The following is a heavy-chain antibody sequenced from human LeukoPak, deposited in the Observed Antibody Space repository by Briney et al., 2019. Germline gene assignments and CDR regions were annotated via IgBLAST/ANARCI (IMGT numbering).Heavy chain of an antibody. D-gene: IGHD6-13*01. CDR2: INHSGST. CDR1: GGSFSGYY. Sequence: PSETLSLTCAVYGGSFSGYYWSWIRQPPGKGLEWIGEINHSGSTNYNPSLKSRVTISVDTSKNQFSLKLSSVTAADTAVYYCARDAAAAGAERGVDYWGQGTLVTVSS. V-gene: IGHV4-34*01. CDR3: ARDAAAAGAERGVDY. J-gene: IGHJ4*02.